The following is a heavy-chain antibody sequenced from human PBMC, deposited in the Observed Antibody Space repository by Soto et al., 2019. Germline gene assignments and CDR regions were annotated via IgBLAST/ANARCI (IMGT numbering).Heavy chain of an antibody. J-gene: IGHJ2*01. V-gene: IGHV1-69*01. CDR1: GGTFRSYG. CDR3: AREGRGLGYCSGGNCNGYLDL. CDR2: IIPVFGTP. Sequence: QVQLVQSGTEVKKPGSSVKVSCRASGGTFRSYGISWVRQAPGQGLEWMGGIIPVFGTPNNAQKFQGRVTITADESTRTAYMDLSSLRSADTAVYFCAREGRGLGYCSGGNCNGYLDLWGRGTLVTVSS. D-gene: IGHD2-15*01.